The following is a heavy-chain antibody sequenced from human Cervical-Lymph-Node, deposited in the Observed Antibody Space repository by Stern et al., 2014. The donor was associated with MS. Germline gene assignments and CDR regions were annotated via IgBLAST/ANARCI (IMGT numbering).Heavy chain of an antibody. V-gene: IGHV1-3*01. CDR2: INAGNGNK. J-gene: IGHJ6*02. D-gene: IGHD1-26*01. CDR1: GYTFTSYA. Sequence: VHLVESGAEVKKPGASVKLSCKASGYTFTSYALHWVRQAPGQRLEWMGWINAGNGNKKYSQKFQGRVTITMDTSASTAYMELSSLRSEDTSVYYCARDGTKTNYGLDVWGQGTTVTVSS. CDR3: ARDGTKTNYGLDV.